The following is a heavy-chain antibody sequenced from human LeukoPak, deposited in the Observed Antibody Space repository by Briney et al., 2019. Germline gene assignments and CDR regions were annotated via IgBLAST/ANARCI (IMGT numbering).Heavy chain of an antibody. CDR1: GFTVSSNY. V-gene: IGHV3-53*04. J-gene: IGHJ4*02. D-gene: IGHD3-22*01. CDR2: ISSGGST. Sequence: GGSLRLSCAASGFTVSSNYMSWVRQAPGKGLEWVSVISSGGSTYYADSLKGRFTISRHNSKNPLYLHISSLRAADTAVYYCASYRSGYLLGWGQGTLVSVSS. CDR3: ASYRSGYLLG.